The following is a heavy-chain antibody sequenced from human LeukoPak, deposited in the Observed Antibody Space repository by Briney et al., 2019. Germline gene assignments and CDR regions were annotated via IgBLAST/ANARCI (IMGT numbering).Heavy chain of an antibody. J-gene: IGHJ3*02. CDR1: GFTFSSYG. Sequence: GGSLRLSCAASGFTFSSYGMHWVRQAPGKGLEWVAFIRYDGSNKYYADSVKGRFTISRDNSKNTLYLQMNSLRAEDTAVYYCARPPYGRSRYGHEDAFDIWGQGTMVTVSS. V-gene: IGHV3-30*02. CDR3: ARPPYGRSRYGHEDAFDI. D-gene: IGHD3-9*01. CDR2: IRYDGSNK.